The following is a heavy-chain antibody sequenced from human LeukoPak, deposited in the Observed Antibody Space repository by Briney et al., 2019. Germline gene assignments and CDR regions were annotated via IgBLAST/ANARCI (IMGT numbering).Heavy chain of an antibody. CDR2: IYHSGST. CDR1: GYSISSGYY. V-gene: IGHV4-38-2*02. Sequence: PSETLSLTCTVSGYSISSGYYWGWIRQPPGKGLEWIGSIYHSGSTYYNPSLKSRVTISVDTSKNQFSLKLSSVTAADTAVYYCASRPEYDILTGYPNDFYYYMDVWGKGSTVTVSS. D-gene: IGHD3-9*01. CDR3: ASRPEYDILTGYPNDFYYYMDV. J-gene: IGHJ6*03.